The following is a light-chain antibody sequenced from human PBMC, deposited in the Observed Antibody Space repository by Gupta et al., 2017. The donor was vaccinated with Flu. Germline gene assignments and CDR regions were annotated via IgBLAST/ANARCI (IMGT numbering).Light chain of an antibody. CDR3: HHFGSSPET. CDR2: GTS. Sequence: EIVLTQSPGTLSLSPGERATLSCRASQSVSSNYLAWYQQKPGQAPRLLIYGTSSRAADIPDRFSGSGSGTDFTLIISRLEPEDFAVYYCHHFGSSPETFGQGTKVEIK. CDR1: QSVSSNY. V-gene: IGKV3-20*01. J-gene: IGKJ1*01.